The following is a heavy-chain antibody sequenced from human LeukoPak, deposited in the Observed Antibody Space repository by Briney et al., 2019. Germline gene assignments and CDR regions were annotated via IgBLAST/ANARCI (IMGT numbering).Heavy chain of an antibody. CDR1: GYTFTNYF. CDR2: INPITGTT. V-gene: IGHV1-46*01. CDR3: AREERLMPATGRGAFDY. D-gene: IGHD6-13*01. Sequence: ASVKVSCKASGYTFTNYFMHWMRQAPGQGLEWMGIINPITGTTTYAQKFQGRVTMTRDTSTGTVYMELSSLRSEDTAVYYCAREERLMPATGRGAFDYGGQGTLVPVSP. J-gene: IGHJ4*02.